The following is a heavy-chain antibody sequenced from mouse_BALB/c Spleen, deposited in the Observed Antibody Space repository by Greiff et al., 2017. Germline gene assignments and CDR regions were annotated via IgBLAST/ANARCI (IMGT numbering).Heavy chain of an antibody. V-gene: IGHV3-8*02. Sequence: EVQLVESGPSLVKPSQTLSLTCSVTGDSITSGYWNWIRKFPGNKLEYMGYISYSGSTYYNPSLKSRISITRDTSKNQYYLQLNSVTTEDTATYYCARSADYDEGYYAMDYWGQGTSVTVSS. CDR3: ARSADYDEGYYAMDY. CDR1: GDSITSGY. D-gene: IGHD2-4*01. J-gene: IGHJ4*01. CDR2: ISYSGST.